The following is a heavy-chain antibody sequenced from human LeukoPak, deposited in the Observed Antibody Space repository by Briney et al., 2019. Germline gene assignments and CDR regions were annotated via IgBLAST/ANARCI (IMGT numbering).Heavy chain of an antibody. J-gene: IGHJ5*02. V-gene: IGHV1-2*02. CDR3: ARAGIAAAGMGNWFDP. CDR2: INPNSGGT. Sequence: GASVKVSCKASGYTFTGYYMHWVRQAPGQGLEWMGWINPNSGGTNYAQKFQGRVTMTRDTSISTVYMELSRLRSDDTAVYYCARAGIAAAGMGNWFDPWGQGTLVTVSS. D-gene: IGHD6-13*01. CDR1: GYTFTGYY.